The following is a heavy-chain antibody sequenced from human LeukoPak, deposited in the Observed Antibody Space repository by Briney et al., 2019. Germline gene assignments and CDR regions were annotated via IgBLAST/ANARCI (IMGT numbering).Heavy chain of an antibody. CDR2: LSGSGYNT. CDR1: GFTFSSHA. Sequence: PGGSLRLSCAASGFTFSSHALSWVRQAPGKGLEWVSSLSGSGYNTYYADSVKGRFTISRDNSKNTVYLQMNSLRAEDTAVYYCAKYSSSWYVSYFDYWGQGTLVTVSS. D-gene: IGHD6-13*01. J-gene: IGHJ4*02. V-gene: IGHV3-23*01. CDR3: AKYSSSWYVSYFDY.